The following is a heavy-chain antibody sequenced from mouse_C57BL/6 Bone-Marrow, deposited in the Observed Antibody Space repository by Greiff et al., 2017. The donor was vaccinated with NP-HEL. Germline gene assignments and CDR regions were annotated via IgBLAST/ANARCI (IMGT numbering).Heavy chain of an antibody. Sequence: EVKLLESGGDLVKPGGSLKLSCAASGFTFSSYGMSWVRQTPDKRLEWVATISSGGSYTYYPDSVKGRFTISRDNAKNTLYLQMSSLKSEDTAMYYCARRRYFDLWGTGTTVTVSA. CDR2: ISSGGSYT. V-gene: IGHV5-6*02. CDR3: ARRRYFDL. CDR1: GFTFSSYG. J-gene: IGHJ1*03.